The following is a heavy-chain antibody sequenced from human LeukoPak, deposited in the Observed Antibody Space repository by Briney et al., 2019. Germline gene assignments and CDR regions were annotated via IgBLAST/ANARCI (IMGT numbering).Heavy chain of an antibody. D-gene: IGHD5-12*01. Sequence: GGSLRLSCVASGFTFSSYEMNWVRQTPGEGLEWISYITSRGSTIYYADSVKGRFTISRDNTKNSLYLQMNSLRDEDTAVYYCARDRRVATRSTFDYWGQGTLVTVSS. CDR2: ITSRGSTI. CDR1: GFTFSSYE. J-gene: IGHJ4*02. CDR3: ARDRRVATRSTFDY. V-gene: IGHV3-48*03.